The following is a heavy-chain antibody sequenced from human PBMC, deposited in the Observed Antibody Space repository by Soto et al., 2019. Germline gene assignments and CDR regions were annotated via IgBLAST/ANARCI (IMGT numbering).Heavy chain of an antibody. CDR2: INHSGST. CDR1: GGSFSGYY. CDR3: ARDNTMVRGVTTRMYYYYGMDV. J-gene: IGHJ6*02. D-gene: IGHD3-10*01. V-gene: IGHV4-34*09. Sequence: SETLSLTCAVYGGSFSGYYWSWIRQPPGKGLEWIGEINHSGSTYYNPSLKSRVTISVDTSKNQFSLKLSSVTAADTAVYYCARDNTMVRGVTTRMYYYYGMDVWGQGTTVTVSS.